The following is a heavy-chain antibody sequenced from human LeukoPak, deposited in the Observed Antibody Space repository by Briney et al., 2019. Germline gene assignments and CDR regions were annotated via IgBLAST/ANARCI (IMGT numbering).Heavy chain of an antibody. J-gene: IGHJ4*02. CDR2: ISAYNGNT. Sequence: ASVKVSCKASGYTFTNYGISWVRQAPGQGLEWMGWISAYNGNTNYAQKFQGRITMTTDTSTSTAYMELRSLRSDDTAVYYCARDRAYDSSGYSPNFDYWGQGTLVTVSS. CDR3: ARDRAYDSSGYSPNFDY. V-gene: IGHV1-18*01. D-gene: IGHD3-22*01. CDR1: GYTFTNYG.